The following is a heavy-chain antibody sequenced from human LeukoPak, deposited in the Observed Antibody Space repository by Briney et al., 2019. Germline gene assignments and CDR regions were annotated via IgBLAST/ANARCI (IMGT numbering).Heavy chain of an antibody. CDR2: INPNSGGT. CDR3: ARESTDIVVVVAAKRKNWFDP. Sequence: ASVTVSRKPSVYTFTGYDMHWVRQAPGQGLEWMGWINPNSGGTNYAQKFQGRVTMTRDTSISTAYMELSRLRSDDTAVYYCARESTDIVVVVAAKRKNWFDPWGQGTLVTVSS. V-gene: IGHV1-2*02. CDR1: VYTFTGYD. J-gene: IGHJ5*02. D-gene: IGHD2-15*01.